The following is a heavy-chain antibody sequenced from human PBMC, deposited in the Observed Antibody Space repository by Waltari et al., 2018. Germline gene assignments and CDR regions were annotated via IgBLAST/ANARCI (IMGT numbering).Heavy chain of an antibody. CDR1: GFTVSSNY. V-gene: IGHV3-53*01. J-gene: IGHJ4*02. CDR3: SNSRLNRPDDWYYFDY. Sequence: EVQLVESGGGLIQPGGSLRLSCIASGFTVSSNYMSWVRQAPGKGREWVPVIHGAGNTYDADSVKGRFTISRDTSKNTLYLQMSALRAEDTAVYYCSNSRLNRPDDWYYFDYWGQGTLVTVSS. CDR2: IHGAGNT. D-gene: IGHD3-9*01.